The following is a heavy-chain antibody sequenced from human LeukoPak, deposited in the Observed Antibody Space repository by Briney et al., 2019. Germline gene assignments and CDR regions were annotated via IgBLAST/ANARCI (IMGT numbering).Heavy chain of an antibody. V-gene: IGHV4-59*01. CDR1: GGSISSYY. J-gene: IGHJ5*02. D-gene: IGHD6-19*01. Sequence: SETLSLTCTVSGGSISSYYWSWIRQPPGKGLEWIGNIYDSGSTKYNPSLKSRVTVSEDTSKNQVSLKLSSVTAADTAIYYCARWYSSGWIDNWGQGTLVTVSS. CDR2: IYDSGST. CDR3: ARWYSSGWIDN.